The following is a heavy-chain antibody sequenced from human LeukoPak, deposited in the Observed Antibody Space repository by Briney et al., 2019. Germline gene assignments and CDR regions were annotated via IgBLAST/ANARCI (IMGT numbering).Heavy chain of an antibody. V-gene: IGHV3-48*04. CDR1: GFTFSSYS. J-gene: IGHJ4*02. D-gene: IGHD6-13*01. CDR3: ARGGGIAAD. Sequence: PGGSLRLSCAASGFTFSSYSMNWVRQAPGKGLEWVSYISSSSSTIYYADSVKGRFTISRDNAKNSLYLQMDSLRAEDTAVYYCARGGGIAADWGQGTLVTVSS. CDR2: ISSSSSTI.